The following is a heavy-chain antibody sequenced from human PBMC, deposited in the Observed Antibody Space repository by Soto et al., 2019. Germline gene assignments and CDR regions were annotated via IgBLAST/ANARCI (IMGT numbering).Heavy chain of an antibody. D-gene: IGHD6-13*01. J-gene: IGHJ4*02. CDR3: ATGLSSSWYSHNDS. CDR2: IYHSGST. Sequence: QVQLQESGPRLVKPSGTLSLTCGVSGDSIISSNWWSWVRQPLGKGLEWIGEIYHSGSTHYNPSLKRRVTMSVDKSKTHFSPKLTSVTAADTAVYFCATGLSSSWYSHNDSWGQGTLVTVSS. V-gene: IGHV4-4*02. CDR1: GDSIISSNW.